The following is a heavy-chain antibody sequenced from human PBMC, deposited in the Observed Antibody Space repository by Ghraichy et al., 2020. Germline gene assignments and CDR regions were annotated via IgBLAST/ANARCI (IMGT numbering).Heavy chain of an antibody. CDR2: IYHSGTT. CDR3: ARVSAADVNYFYYYDYMDV. V-gene: IGHV4-38-2*02. CDR1: GYSISSGYY. Sequence: SETLSLTCTVSGYSISSGYYWGWIRQPPGKVLELIGSIYHSGTTYYNPSLKSRVTIVVDTSKNQFSLRRNSVTAADTAVFYCARVSAADVNYFYYYDYMDVWGKGTTVTVSS. D-gene: IGHD6-13*01. J-gene: IGHJ6*03.